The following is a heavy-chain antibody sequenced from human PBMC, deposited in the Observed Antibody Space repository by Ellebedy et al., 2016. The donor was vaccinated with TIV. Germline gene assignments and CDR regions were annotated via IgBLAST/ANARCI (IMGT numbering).Heavy chain of an antibody. V-gene: IGHV3-48*02. D-gene: IGHD2-15*01. CDR3: ASQLLGYCSGGSCY. J-gene: IGHJ4*02. Sequence: GESLKISXAASGFTFSSYSMNWVRQAPGKGLEWVSYISSSSSTIYYADSVKGRFTISRDNAKNSLYLQMNSLRDEDTAVYYCASQLLGYCSGGSCYWGQGTLVTVSS. CDR2: ISSSSSTI. CDR1: GFTFSSYS.